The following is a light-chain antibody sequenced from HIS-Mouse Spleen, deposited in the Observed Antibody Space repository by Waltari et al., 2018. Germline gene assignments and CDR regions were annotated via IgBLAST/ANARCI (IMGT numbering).Light chain of an antibody. J-gene: IGKJ1*01. V-gene: IGKV2-28*01. Sequence: DIVMTQSPLSLPVTPGEPASISCRSSQSLLHSNGYNYLDWYLQKPGQSPQLLIYLGSNRASGGPDRFSGSGSVTDFTLKISRVEAEDVGVYYCMQALQTPRTFGQGTKVEIK. CDR1: QSLLHSNGYNY. CDR3: MQALQTPRT. CDR2: LGS.